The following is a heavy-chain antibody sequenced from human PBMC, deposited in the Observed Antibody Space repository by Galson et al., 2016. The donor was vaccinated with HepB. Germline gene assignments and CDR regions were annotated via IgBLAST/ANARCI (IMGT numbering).Heavy chain of an antibody. J-gene: IGHJ5*02. Sequence: SLSLSCAASGFTFNMYTMTWVRQAPGKGPEWVSSISPGSTYTHFADSVKGRFIISRDDVENSLYLQMNSLRAEDTALYYCARVVTPMAAANRGFGSWGQGAQVVGSS. CDR1: GFTFNMYT. V-gene: IGHV3-21*01. D-gene: IGHD6-13*01. CDR2: ISPGSTYT. CDR3: ARVVTPMAAANRGFGS.